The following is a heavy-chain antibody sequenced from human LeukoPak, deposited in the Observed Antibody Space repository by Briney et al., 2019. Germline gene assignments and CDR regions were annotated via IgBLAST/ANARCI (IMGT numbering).Heavy chain of an antibody. J-gene: IGHJ3*02. Sequence: GGSLRLSCATSGFTFSDYYMSWIRQAPGKGLEWVSYISSSGSTIYYADSVKGRFTISRDNAKNSLYLQMNSLRAEDTAVYYCARDRYYDILTGPPGAFDIWGQGTMVTVSS. CDR2: ISSSGSTI. D-gene: IGHD3-9*01. CDR3: ARDRYYDILTGPPGAFDI. CDR1: GFTFSDYY. V-gene: IGHV3-11*01.